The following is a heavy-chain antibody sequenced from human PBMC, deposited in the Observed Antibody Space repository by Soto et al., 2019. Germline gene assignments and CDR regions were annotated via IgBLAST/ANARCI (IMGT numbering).Heavy chain of an antibody. CDR1: GFTFSSYG. CDR2: IWYDGSNK. J-gene: IGHJ4*02. D-gene: IGHD1-26*01. CDR3: VRGAEWWELRPTDY. V-gene: IGHV3-33*01. Sequence: QVQLVESGGGVVQPGRSLRLSCAASGFTFSSYGMHWVRQAPGKGLEWVAVIWYDGSNKYYADSVKGRFTISRDNSKNTLYLQMNSLRAEDTAVYYCVRGAEWWELRPTDYWGQGTLVTVSS.